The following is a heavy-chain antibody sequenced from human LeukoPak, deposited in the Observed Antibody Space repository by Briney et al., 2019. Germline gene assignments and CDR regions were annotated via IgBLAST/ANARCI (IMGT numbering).Heavy chain of an antibody. CDR1: GYTFTSYD. D-gene: IGHD4-17*01. V-gene: IGHV1-18*01. CDR2: ISAYNGNT. J-gene: IGHJ6*03. CDR3: ARDRPEADDYGDYRYYYYMDV. Sequence: GASVKVSCKASGYTFTSYDISWVRQAPGQGLEWMGWISAYNGNTNYAQKLQGRVTMTTDTSTSTAYMELRSLRSDDTAVYYCARDRPEADDYGDYRYYYYMDVWGKGTTVTISS.